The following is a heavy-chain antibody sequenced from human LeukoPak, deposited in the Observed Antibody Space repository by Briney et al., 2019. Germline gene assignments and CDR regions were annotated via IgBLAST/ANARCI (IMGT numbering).Heavy chain of an antibody. Sequence: GESLKISCTASGFTFGDYAMSWVRQAPGKGLEWVSGVGGSGNSTYYADSVKGRFTISRDNSKNTLYLQMNSLRAEDTAVYYCAKDGYSGYDTPYYFDYWGQGTLVTVSS. V-gene: IGHV3-23*01. CDR2: VGGSGNST. J-gene: IGHJ4*02. CDR3: AKDGYSGYDTPYYFDY. CDR1: GFTFGDYA. D-gene: IGHD5-12*01.